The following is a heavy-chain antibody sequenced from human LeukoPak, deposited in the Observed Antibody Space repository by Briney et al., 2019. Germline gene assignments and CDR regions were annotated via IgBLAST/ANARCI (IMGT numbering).Heavy chain of an antibody. Sequence: GGSLRLSCAASGFNFNTYTMSWVRQAPGRGLEWVAYITGDNNFIDYADSVKGRFTISRDNDRDSLYLQMSSLKDEDTAVYYCAREMNWYYYDYWGQGTLVTVSS. CDR3: AREMNWYYYDY. J-gene: IGHJ4*02. CDR1: GFNFNTYT. CDR2: ITGDNNFI. V-gene: IGHV3-48*02.